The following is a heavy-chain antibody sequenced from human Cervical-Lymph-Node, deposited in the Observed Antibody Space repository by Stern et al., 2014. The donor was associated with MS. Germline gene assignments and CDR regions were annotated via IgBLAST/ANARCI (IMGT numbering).Heavy chain of an antibody. Sequence: VQLVQSGGGVVQPGRSLRLSCAASGFTFSSYTMHWVRQAPGKGLEWVALISDDGSNRYCAVSVKGRFTISRDNSKNTLYLQMNSLRAEDTAVYYCARVDTAMVTLYYYGMDVWGQGTTVTVSS. D-gene: IGHD5-18*01. CDR2: ISDDGSNR. CDR1: GFTFSSYT. J-gene: IGHJ6*02. V-gene: IGHV3-30-3*01. CDR3: ARVDTAMVTLYYYGMDV.